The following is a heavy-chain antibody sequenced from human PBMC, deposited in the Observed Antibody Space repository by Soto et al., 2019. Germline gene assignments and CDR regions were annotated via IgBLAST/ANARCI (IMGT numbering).Heavy chain of an antibody. CDR3: TSIYCGSAGLCQNDY. D-gene: IGHD2-21*01. J-gene: IGHJ4*02. Sequence: SETLSLTCTVAGGSISSGSYYWGWIRQPPGKGLEWIANIHHSGSTYYNPSLRSRVTISIDTSKNHFSLRLSSVTAADTAVYYCTSIYCGSAGLCQNDYWGQGTLVTVSS. V-gene: IGHV4-39*02. CDR1: GGSISSGSYY. CDR2: IHHSGST.